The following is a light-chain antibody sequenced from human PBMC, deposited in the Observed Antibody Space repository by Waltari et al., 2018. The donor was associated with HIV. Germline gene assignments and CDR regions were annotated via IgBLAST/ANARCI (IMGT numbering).Light chain of an antibody. Sequence: DIVLTQSPGTLPLSPGERATLTCRASQRVGNNYLAWYQQKPGQAPRLLVYDAFNRATGIPDRFSGSGSGTEFTLTISRLEPEDFAMYYCQQYRSSPGTFGQGTKVEIK. CDR1: QRVGNNY. CDR2: DAF. J-gene: IGKJ2*01. CDR3: QQYRSSPGT. V-gene: IGKV3-20*01.